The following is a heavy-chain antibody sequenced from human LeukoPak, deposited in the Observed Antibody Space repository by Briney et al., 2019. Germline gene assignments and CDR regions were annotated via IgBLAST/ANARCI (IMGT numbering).Heavy chain of an antibody. CDR2: IYYSGTT. D-gene: IGHD2-15*01. CDR1: GDSISLYY. V-gene: IGHV4-59*01. J-gene: IGHJ5*02. Sequence: SETLSLTCTVSGDSISLYYWSWIRQPPGKGLEWIGYIYYSGTTNYNPSVKSRVTLSVDTSKNQFSLKLSSVTAADTAVYYCARVLGYCSGGSCSGWFDPWGQGTLVTVSS. CDR3: ARVLGYCSGGSCSGWFDP.